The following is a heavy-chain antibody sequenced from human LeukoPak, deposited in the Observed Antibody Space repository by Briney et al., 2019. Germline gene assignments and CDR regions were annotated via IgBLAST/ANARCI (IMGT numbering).Heavy chain of an antibody. J-gene: IGHJ4*02. CDR3: ARLPMDTAMVIGSVDY. CDR1: GYTFTGYY. Sequence: ASVKVPCKASGYTFTGYYMHWVRQAPGQGLEWMGWINPNSGGTNYAQKFQGRVTMTRDTSISTAYMELSRLRSDDTAVYYCARLPMDTAMVIGSVDYWGQGTLVTVSS. D-gene: IGHD5-18*01. CDR2: INPNSGGT. V-gene: IGHV1-2*02.